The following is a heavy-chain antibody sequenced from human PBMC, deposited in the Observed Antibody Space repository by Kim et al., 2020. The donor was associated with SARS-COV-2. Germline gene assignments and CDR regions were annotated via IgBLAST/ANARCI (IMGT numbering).Heavy chain of an antibody. J-gene: IGHJ4*02. Sequence: YADSVKGRFTSSRDKAKSTLYLQMNSLRAEDTAVYYCAKGASITTKHFDYWGQGTLVTVSS. CDR3: AKGASITTKHFDY. D-gene: IGHD1-20*01. V-gene: IGHV3-23*01.